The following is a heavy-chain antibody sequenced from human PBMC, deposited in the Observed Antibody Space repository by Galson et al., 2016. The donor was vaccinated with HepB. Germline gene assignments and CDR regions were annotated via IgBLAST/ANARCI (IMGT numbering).Heavy chain of an antibody. CDR2: FAPEDGET. V-gene: IGHV1-24*01. CDR3: ATLAHTAFDY. D-gene: IGHD5-18*01. CDR1: GYALADLS. Sequence: SVKVSCKVSGYALADLSIHWARQAPGKGLEWMGGFAPEDGETMFAQKFQGRVTLTEDTSTDTAYIELSSLRSEDTAVYYCATLAHTAFDYWGQGTLVTVSS. J-gene: IGHJ4*02.